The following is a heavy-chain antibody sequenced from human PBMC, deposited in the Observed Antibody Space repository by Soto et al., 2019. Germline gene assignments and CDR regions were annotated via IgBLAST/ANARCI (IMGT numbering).Heavy chain of an antibody. D-gene: IGHD3-3*01. J-gene: IGHJ4*02. CDR3: ARGPRGTIFGVVIPHPFDY. CDR1: GYTFTSYG. CDR2: ISAYNGNT. Sequence: ASLKVSCKASGYTFTSYGISWVRQAPGQGLGWMGWISAYNGNTNYAQKLQGRVTMTTDTSTSTAYMELRSLRSDDTAVYYCARGPRGTIFGVVIPHPFDYWGQGTLVTVSS. V-gene: IGHV1-18*04.